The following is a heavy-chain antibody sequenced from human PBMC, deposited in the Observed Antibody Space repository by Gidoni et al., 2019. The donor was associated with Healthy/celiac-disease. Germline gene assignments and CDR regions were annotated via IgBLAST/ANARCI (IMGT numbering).Heavy chain of an antibody. CDR2: ISWNSGSI. D-gene: IGHD6-13*01. J-gene: IGHJ6*02. CDR1: GFTCDDYA. V-gene: IGHV3-9*01. CDR3: AVLGASSSCYKPEAWYYYYGMDV. Sequence: EVQLVESGGGLVQPGRSLRLSCAASGFTCDDYAMHWVGQAPGKGLEWGSGISWNSGSIGYADSVKGRFTISRDNAKNSLYLQMNSLRAEDTALYYCAVLGASSSCYKPEAWYYYYGMDVWGQGTTVTVSS.